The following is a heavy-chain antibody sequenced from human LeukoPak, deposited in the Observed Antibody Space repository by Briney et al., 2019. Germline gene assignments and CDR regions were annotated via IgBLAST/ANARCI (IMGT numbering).Heavy chain of an antibody. CDR2: INPNSGGT. D-gene: IGHD1-26*01. V-gene: IGHV1-2*02. CDR1: GYIFTGYY. CDR3: ARHPYSGSYHFDY. Sequence: ASVKVSCKASGYIFTGYYMHWVRQAPGQGLEWMGCINPNSGGTNSAQKFQGRVTMTRDTSISTAYMELSRLTSDDTAVYYCARHPYSGSYHFDYWGQGTLVTVSS. J-gene: IGHJ4*02.